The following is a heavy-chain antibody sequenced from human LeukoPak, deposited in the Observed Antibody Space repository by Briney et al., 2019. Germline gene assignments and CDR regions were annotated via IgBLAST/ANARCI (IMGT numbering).Heavy chain of an antibody. CDR3: ARHYGP. CDR2: IYYNGIT. D-gene: IGHD3-16*01. J-gene: IGHJ5*02. CDR1: GGSISRSDHY. V-gene: IGHV4-30-4*01. Sequence: SETLSLTCSVSGGSISRSDHYWSWIRQPPGKGLEWIGNIYYNGITYYNPSLKSRVTMSVDTSQNQFSLKLNSVTAADTAVYYCARHYGPWGQGTLVTVSS.